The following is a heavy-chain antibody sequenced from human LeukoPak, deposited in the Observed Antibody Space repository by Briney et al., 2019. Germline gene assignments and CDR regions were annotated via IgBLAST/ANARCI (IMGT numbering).Heavy chain of an antibody. CDR1: GGSISSYY. Sequence: SETLSLTCTVSGGSISSYYWSWIRQPPGKGLEWIGYIYYSGSTNYNPSLKSRVTISVDTSKNQFSLKLSSVTAADTAVYYCARDGLHHYYDSSSDAFGIWGQGTMVTVSS. CDR2: IYYSGST. V-gene: IGHV4-59*01. CDR3: ARDGLHHYYDSSSDAFGI. D-gene: IGHD3-22*01. J-gene: IGHJ3*02.